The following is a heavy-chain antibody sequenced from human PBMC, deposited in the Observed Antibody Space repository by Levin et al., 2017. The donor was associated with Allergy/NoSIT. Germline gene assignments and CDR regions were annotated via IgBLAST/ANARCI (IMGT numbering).Heavy chain of an antibody. V-gene: IGHV3-23*01. CDR2: ISGSGGST. Sequence: PGGSLRLSCAASGFTFSSYAMSWVRQAPGKGLEWVSAISGSGGSTYYADSVKGRFTISRDNSKNTLYLQMNSLRAEDTAVYYCAKGGNWNPRARVDYWGQGTLVTVSS. CDR3: AKGGNWNPRARVDY. D-gene: IGHD1-1*01. CDR1: GFTFSSYA. J-gene: IGHJ4*02.